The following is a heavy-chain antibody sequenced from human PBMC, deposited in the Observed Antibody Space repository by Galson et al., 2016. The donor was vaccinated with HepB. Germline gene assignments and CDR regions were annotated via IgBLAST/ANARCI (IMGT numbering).Heavy chain of an antibody. J-gene: IGHJ5*02. CDR2: IYSGDST. CDR3: SRGKAVTGSDPLDP. Sequence: SLRLSCAASGFTVSSTFMTWVRQAPGKGLEWVSVIYSGDSTNYADSVKGQFTISRDNSKNTLYLQMNSLRVEDTAVYYCSRGKAVTGSDPLDPWGQGTLVTVSS. CDR1: GFTVSSTF. V-gene: IGHV3-53*01. D-gene: IGHD6-19*01.